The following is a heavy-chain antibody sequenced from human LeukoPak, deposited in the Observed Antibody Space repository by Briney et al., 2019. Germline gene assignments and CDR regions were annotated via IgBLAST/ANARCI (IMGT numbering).Heavy chain of an antibody. CDR2: ISYDGSNK. V-gene: IGHV3-30*03. Sequence: GGSLRLSCAASGFTFSSYGMHWVRQAPGKGLEWVAVISYDGSNKYYADSVKGRFTISRDNSKNTVYLQMDSLRAEDTAVYYCARNNWNARTQRWFYFDNWGQGTLVTVSS. CDR1: GFTFSSYG. D-gene: IGHD1-1*01. J-gene: IGHJ4*02. CDR3: ARNNWNARTQRWFYFDN.